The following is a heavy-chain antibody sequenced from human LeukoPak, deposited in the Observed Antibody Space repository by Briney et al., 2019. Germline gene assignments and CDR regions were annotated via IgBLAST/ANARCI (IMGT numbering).Heavy chain of an antibody. CDR3: AGDGSSTNWYYY. V-gene: IGHV4-39*07. J-gene: IGHJ4*02. CDR2: IHYSGTT. D-gene: IGHD6-13*01. Sequence: SETLSLTCTVPSGFISRSTSYWGWVRQPPGKGLEWIGTIHYSGTTDINPSLKSRVTIPVDTSKNQFSLKLTSATAADTAVYYCAGDGSSTNWYYYWGQGTLVTVSS. CDR1: SGFISRSTSY.